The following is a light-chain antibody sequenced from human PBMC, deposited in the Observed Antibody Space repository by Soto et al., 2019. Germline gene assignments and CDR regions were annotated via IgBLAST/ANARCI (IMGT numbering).Light chain of an antibody. CDR3: QQYNNWPGDPWT. V-gene: IGKV3-15*01. J-gene: IGKJ1*01. CDR2: GAS. Sequence: EIVMTQSPATLSVSPGERATLSCRASQSVSSNLAWYQQKPGQAPRLLIYGASTRATGIPARFSGSGSGTEFTLTISSLQSEDFAVYYCQQYNNWPGDPWTFGQGTKVEIK. CDR1: QSVSSN.